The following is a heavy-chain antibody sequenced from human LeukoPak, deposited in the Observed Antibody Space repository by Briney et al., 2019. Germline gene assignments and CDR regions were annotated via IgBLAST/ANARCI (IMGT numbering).Heavy chain of an antibody. CDR2: IKQDGSEK. J-gene: IGHJ4*02. CDR1: GFTFSTFW. Sequence: GGSLRLTCTASGFTFSTFWMSWLRQAPGKGLEWVANIKQDGSEKYYVDSVKGRFTISRDNAKKSLYLQMNSLRVEDTAVYYCAICLFSYGRGFDYWGQGTLVSVSS. V-gene: IGHV3-7*01. D-gene: IGHD5-18*01. CDR3: AICLFSYGRGFDY.